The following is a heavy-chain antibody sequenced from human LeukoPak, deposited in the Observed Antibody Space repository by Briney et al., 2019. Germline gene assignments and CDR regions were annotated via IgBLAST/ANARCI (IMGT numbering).Heavy chain of an antibody. D-gene: IGHD3-16*01. CDR3: ARDPGDDYFDF. Sequence: PSETLSLTCTVSGGSISSSNYYWGWIRQPPGKGLEWIGTIYYTGSTYYSPSLKSRVTISIDTSRNQFSLRLSSVTAADTAVYYCARDPGDDYFDFWGQGTLVTVSS. CDR1: GGSISSSNYY. J-gene: IGHJ4*02. V-gene: IGHV4-39*07. CDR2: IYYTGST.